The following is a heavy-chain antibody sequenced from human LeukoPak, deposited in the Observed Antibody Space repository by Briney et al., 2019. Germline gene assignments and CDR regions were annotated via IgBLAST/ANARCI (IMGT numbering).Heavy chain of an antibody. V-gene: IGHV1-2*02. CDR2: INPNSGGT. Sequence: ASVKVSCKASGYIFTGYYMHWVRQAPGQGLEWMGWINPNSGGTNYAQKFQGRVTMTRDTSISTAYMELSRLRSDDTAVYYCAGEGIVGALYYFDYWGQGTLVTVSS. J-gene: IGHJ4*02. CDR3: AGEGIVGALYYFDY. CDR1: GYIFTGYY. D-gene: IGHD1-26*01.